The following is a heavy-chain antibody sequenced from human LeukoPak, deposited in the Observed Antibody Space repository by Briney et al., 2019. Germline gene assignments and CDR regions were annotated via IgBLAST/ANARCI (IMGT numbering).Heavy chain of an antibody. J-gene: IGHJ4*02. CDR3: ARAREAPANVFPDH. CDR1: GFTFSRYW. Sequence: GGSLRLSCAASGFTFSRYWMTWVRQSPGKGLEWVANINQDGSEKYYGDSVTGRFTISRDNAQNSLFLQMNSLRADDTGVYYCARAREAPANVFPDHWGQGVVVTVSS. V-gene: IGHV3-7*01. D-gene: IGHD2-15*01. CDR2: INQDGSEK.